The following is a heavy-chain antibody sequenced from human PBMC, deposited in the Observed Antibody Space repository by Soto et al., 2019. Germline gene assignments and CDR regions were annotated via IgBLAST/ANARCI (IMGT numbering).Heavy chain of an antibody. J-gene: IGHJ5*02. V-gene: IGHV5-51*01. CDR2: IYPGDSDT. CDR1: GYSFTSYW. Sequence: GESLKISCKGSGYSFTSYWIGWVRQMPGKGLEWMGIIYPGDSDTRYSPSFQGQVTISADKSISTAYLQWSSLKASDTAMYYCARGGDRTYYDILTGPNWFDPWGQGXLVTVSS. D-gene: IGHD3-9*01. CDR3: ARGGDRTYYDILTGPNWFDP.